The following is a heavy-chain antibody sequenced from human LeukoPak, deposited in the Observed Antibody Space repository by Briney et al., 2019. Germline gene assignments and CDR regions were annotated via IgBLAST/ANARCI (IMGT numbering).Heavy chain of an antibody. Sequence: PSETLSLTCTVSGGSISGNHYWSWIRQPAGKGLEWIGRIYTSGSTDYNPSLKSRVTMSVDTSKNQFSLKLSSVTAADTAVYYCARVQSRLSWFDPWGQGTLVTVSS. V-gene: IGHV4-4*07. CDR1: GGSISGNHY. CDR3: ARVQSRLSWFDP. CDR2: IYTSGST. J-gene: IGHJ5*02.